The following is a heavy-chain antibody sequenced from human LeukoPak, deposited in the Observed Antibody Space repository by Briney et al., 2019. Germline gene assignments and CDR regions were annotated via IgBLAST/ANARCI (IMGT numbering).Heavy chain of an antibody. Sequence: ASVKVSCKASGYTFTSYGISWVRQAPGQGLEWMGWISAYNGNTNYAQKLQGRVTMTTDTSTSTAYMELRSLRSDDTAVYYCARGGCSSTSCYRGYFDYWGQGTLVTVSS. CDR3: ARGGCSSTSCYRGYFDY. D-gene: IGHD2-2*01. CDR1: GYTFTSYG. J-gene: IGHJ4*02. V-gene: IGHV1-18*01. CDR2: ISAYNGNT.